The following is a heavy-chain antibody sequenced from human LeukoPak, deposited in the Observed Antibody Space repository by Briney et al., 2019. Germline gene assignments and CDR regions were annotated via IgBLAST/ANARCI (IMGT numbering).Heavy chain of an antibody. J-gene: IGHJ4*02. V-gene: IGHV1-2*02. D-gene: IGHD2-15*01. Sequence: GASVKVSCKASGYTFSGYYMHWVRQAPGQGLEWMGWITPISGGTKYAQKFQGRVTMTRDASISTAYMELSSLRSDDTAVYYCASRPDQHLLYYFDYWGQGALVTVSS. CDR3: ASRPDQHLLYYFDY. CDR2: ITPISGGT. CDR1: GYTFSGYY.